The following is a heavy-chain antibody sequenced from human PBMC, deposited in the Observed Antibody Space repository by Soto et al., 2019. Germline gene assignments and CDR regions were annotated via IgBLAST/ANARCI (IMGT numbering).Heavy chain of an antibody. CDR2: IYYSGST. Sequence: SETLSLTCTVSSGSISSYYCSWIRQPPRKGMEWIVYIYYSGSTNYNPSLKSRVTISVDTSKNQFSLKLSSVTASDTPVYYCARRYGASFDYWGQGTQVPVSS. CDR1: SGSISSYY. D-gene: IGHD4-17*01. CDR3: ARRYGASFDY. V-gene: IGHV4-59*01. J-gene: IGHJ4*02.